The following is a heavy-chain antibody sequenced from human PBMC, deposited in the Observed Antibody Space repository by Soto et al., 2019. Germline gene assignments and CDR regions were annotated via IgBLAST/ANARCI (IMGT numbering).Heavy chain of an antibody. V-gene: IGHV1-8*01. Sequence: QVQLVQSGAEVKKPGASVKVSCKASGYTFTSYDINWVRQATGQGLEWMGWMNPNSGNTGYAQKFQGRVTMTRNTSISTAYMELSSLRSEDTAVYYCERVGIADYIWGSYRSSELDYWGQGTLVTVYS. CDR2: MNPNSGNT. CDR1: GYTFTSYD. J-gene: IGHJ4*02. D-gene: IGHD3-16*02. CDR3: ERVGIADYIWGSYRSSELDY.